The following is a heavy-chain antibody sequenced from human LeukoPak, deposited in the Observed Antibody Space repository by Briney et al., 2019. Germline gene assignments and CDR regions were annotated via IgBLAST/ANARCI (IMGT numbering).Heavy chain of an antibody. V-gene: IGHV1-18*01. Sequence: GASVKVSCKASGYTFTSYGISWVRQAPGQGLEWMGWISAYNGNTNYAQKLQGRVTMTTDTSTSTAYMELRSLRSDDTAVYYCARDRYDFWSGYLDYYYYYYMDVWGKGTTVTVSS. CDR2: ISAYNGNT. CDR1: GYTFTSYG. J-gene: IGHJ6*03. D-gene: IGHD3-3*01. CDR3: ARDRYDFWSGYLDYYYYYYMDV.